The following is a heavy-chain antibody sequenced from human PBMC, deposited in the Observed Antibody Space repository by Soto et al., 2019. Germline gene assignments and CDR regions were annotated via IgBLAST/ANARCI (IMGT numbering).Heavy chain of an antibody. D-gene: IGHD6-25*01. Sequence: QVQLQESGPGLVKPSGTLSLTCAVSGDSMSSADWWSWVRQPPGKGLEWIGEIHHSGGINYHPSLRSRVTISVDMSKNQFSLNLSSVTAADTAVYFCVCNGYYSLDHWGQGTLVILSP. CDR3: VCNGYYSLDH. V-gene: IGHV4-4*02. CDR1: GDSMSSADW. CDR2: IHHSGGI. J-gene: IGHJ4*02.